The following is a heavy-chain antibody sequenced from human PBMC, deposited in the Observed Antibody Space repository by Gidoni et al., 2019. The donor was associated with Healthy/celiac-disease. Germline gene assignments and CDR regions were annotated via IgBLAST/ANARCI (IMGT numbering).Heavy chain of an antibody. D-gene: IGHD3-3*01. V-gene: IGHV5-51*01. CDR3: ARTSLAICGVVGIDP. CDR2: PGDSDT. Sequence: PGDSDTRYSPSFQGQVTISDDKSISTAYLQWSSLKASDTAMYYRARTSLAICGVVGIDPWGQGTLVTVSS. J-gene: IGHJ5*02.